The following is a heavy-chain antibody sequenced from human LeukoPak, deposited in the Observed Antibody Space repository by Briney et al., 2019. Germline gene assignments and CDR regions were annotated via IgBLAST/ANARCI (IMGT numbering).Heavy chain of an antibody. D-gene: IGHD2-2*01. J-gene: IGHJ4*02. CDR2: ISGSGGST. CDR1: GFTFSSYA. CDR3: AKDGQLEGEYQLPWDYFDY. V-gene: IGHV3-23*01. Sequence: PGGSLRLSCAASGFTFSSYAMSWVRQAPGKGLEWVSAISGSGGSTYYADSVKGRYTISRDNSKNTLYLQMNSLRAEDTAVYYCAKDGQLEGEYQLPWDYFDYWGQGTLVTVSS.